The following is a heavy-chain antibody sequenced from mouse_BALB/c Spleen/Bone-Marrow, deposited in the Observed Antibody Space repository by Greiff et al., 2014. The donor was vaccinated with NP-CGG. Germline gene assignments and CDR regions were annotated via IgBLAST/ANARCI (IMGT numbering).Heavy chain of an antibody. D-gene: IGHD1-1*01. CDR3: ARYYYGSSLFAY. Sequence: VQLQQSGAELVKPWASVKLSCTASGFNIKDTYMYWVKQRPEQGLEWIGRIDPANGNTKYDPKFQDKATITADTSSNTAYLQLSSLTSEDTAVYYCARYYYGSSLFAYWGQGTLVTVSA. J-gene: IGHJ3*01. V-gene: IGHV14-3*02. CDR2: IDPANGNT. CDR1: GFNIKDTY.